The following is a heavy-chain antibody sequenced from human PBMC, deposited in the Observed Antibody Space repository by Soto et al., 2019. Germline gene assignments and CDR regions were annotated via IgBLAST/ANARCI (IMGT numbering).Heavy chain of an antibody. CDR1: GGTFSSYT. CDR2: IIPILGIA. V-gene: IGHV1-69*02. D-gene: IGHD6-19*01. CDR3: ARSQWLVLGSGWYFDL. J-gene: IGHJ2*01. Sequence: QVQLVQSGAEVKKPGSSVKVSCKASGGTFSSYTISWVRQAPGQGLEWMGRIIPILGIANYAQKFQGRVTITADKSTSTAYMELSSLRSEDTAVYYCARSQWLVLGSGWYFDLWGRGTLVTVSS.